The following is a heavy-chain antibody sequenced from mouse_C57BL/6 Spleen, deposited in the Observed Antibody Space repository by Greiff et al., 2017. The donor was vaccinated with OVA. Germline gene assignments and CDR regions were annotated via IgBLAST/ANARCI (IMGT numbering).Heavy chain of an antibody. CDR2: IYPRDGST. V-gene: IGHV1-85*01. Sequence: QVQLKESGPELVKPGASVKLSCKASGYTFTSYDINWVKQRPGQGLEWIGWIYPRDGSTKYNEKFKGKATLTVDTSSSTAYMELHSLTSEDSAVYFCARSPKLTGTGFDYWGQGTTLTVSS. J-gene: IGHJ2*01. CDR3: ARSPKLTGTGFDY. D-gene: IGHD4-1*01. CDR1: GYTFTSYD.